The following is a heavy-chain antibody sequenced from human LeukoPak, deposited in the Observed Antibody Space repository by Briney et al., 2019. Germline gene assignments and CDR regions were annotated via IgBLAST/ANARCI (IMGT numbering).Heavy chain of an antibody. Sequence: PGGSLRLSCAASGFTFSSYAMSWVRQAPGKGLEWVSAISGSGGSTYYADSVKGRFTISRDNSKNTLYLQMNSLRAEDTAVYYCASNSVYIPWYDFWSGYYYYGMDVWGQGTTVTVSS. V-gene: IGHV3-23*01. CDR3: ASNSVYIPWYDFWSGYYYYGMDV. CDR1: GFTFSSYA. J-gene: IGHJ6*02. D-gene: IGHD3-3*01. CDR2: ISGSGGST.